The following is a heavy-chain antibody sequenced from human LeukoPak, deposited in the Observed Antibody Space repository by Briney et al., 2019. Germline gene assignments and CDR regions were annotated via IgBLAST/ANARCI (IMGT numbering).Heavy chain of an antibody. J-gene: IGHJ4*02. Sequence: GGSLRLSCAASGFTFSSYWMSWVRQAPGKGLEWVANIKQDGSEKYYVDSVKGRFTISRDNAKNSLFLQMNSLRAEDTAVYYCARDLYEGTEPLVGYWGQGTLVTVSS. D-gene: IGHD3-16*01. V-gene: IGHV3-7*01. CDR3: ARDLYEGTEPLVGY. CDR2: IKQDGSEK. CDR1: GFTFSSYW.